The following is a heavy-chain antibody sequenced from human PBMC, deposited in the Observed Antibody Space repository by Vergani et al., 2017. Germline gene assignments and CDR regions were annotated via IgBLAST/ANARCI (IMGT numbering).Heavy chain of an antibody. CDR2: IKQDGSEK. CDR1: GFTFSSYW. J-gene: IGHJ4*02. V-gene: IGHV3-7*01. CDR3: ATGLSDSSGYYYGY. Sequence: EVQLVESGGGLVQPGGSLRLSCAASGFTFSSYWMSWVRQAPGKGLEWVANIKQDGSEKYYVDSVKGRFTISRDNAKNSLYLQMNSLRAEDTAVYYCATGLSDSSGYYYGYWGQGTLVTVSS. D-gene: IGHD3-22*01.